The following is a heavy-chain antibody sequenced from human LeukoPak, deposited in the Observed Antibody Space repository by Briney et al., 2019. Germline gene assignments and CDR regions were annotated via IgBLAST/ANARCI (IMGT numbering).Heavy chain of an antibody. CDR3: GRARGGYSAIEH. Sequence: PGGSLTLSCAGSGFTFSNYWMHWVRHTPGKGLVWVPRIDANGVTTSYADSVKGRFTISRDNANGTLYLQMNSLRADDTGLYFCGRARGGYSAIEHWGQGSLVTVSS. J-gene: IGHJ4*02. D-gene: IGHD1-26*01. CDR1: GFTFSNYW. V-gene: IGHV3-74*01. CDR2: IDANGVTT.